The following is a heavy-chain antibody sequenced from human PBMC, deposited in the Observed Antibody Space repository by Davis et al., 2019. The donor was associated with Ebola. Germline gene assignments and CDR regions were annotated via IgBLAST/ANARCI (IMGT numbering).Heavy chain of an antibody. J-gene: IGHJ4*02. CDR1: GGSISSSNW. CDR2: IYHSGST. Sequence: MPSETLSLTCAVSGGSISSSNWWSWVRQPPGKGLEWIGEIYHSGSTSYNPSLKSRIIISEDTAKNQFSLKLSSVTAADTAVYYCAISNLWEVDSWGQGTLVTVSS. CDR3: AISNLWEVDS. V-gene: IGHV4-4*02. D-gene: IGHD1-26*01.